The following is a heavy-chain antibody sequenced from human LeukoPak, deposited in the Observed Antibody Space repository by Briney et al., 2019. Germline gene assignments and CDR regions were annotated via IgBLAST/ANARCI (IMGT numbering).Heavy chain of an antibody. V-gene: IGHV3-74*01. CDR3: ARETYYDFWSGYSRPNWFDP. J-gene: IGHJ5*02. CDR2: INSDGSST. Sequence: PGGSLRLSCAASGFTFSSYWMHWVRQAPGKGLVWVSRINSDGSSTSYADSVKGRFTISRGNAKNTLYLQMNSLRAEDTAVYYCARETYYDFWSGYSRPNWFDPWGQGTLVTVSS. CDR1: GFTFSSYW. D-gene: IGHD3-3*01.